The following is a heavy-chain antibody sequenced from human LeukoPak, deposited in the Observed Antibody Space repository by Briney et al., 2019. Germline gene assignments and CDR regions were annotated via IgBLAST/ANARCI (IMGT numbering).Heavy chain of an antibody. CDR3: ARQDIWFGELVV. V-gene: IGHV4-39*01. CDR2: ISDSGST. D-gene: IGHD3-10*01. J-gene: IGHJ6*02. Sequence: SETLSLTCIVSGGSISRSSYYWGWLRQPPGKGLEWIGTISDSGSTYYSPSLKSRVTISVDTSKNQFSLKLRFVTAADTAVYYCARQDIWFGELVVWGQGTTVAVSS. CDR1: GGSISRSSYY.